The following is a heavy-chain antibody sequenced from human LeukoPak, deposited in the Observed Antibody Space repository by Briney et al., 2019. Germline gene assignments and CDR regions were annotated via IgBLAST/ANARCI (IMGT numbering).Heavy chain of an antibody. CDR2: FDPEDGET. CDR3: ATYLAYQLMAGTTFYAFDI. V-gene: IGHV1-24*01. J-gene: IGHJ3*02. D-gene: IGHD1-7*01. Sequence: ASVKVSCKVSGYTLTELSMHWVRQAPGKGLEWMGGFDPEDGETIYAQKFQGRVTMTEDTSTDTAYMELSSLRSEDTAVYYCATYLAYQLMAGTTFYAFDIWGQGTMVTVSS. CDR1: GYTLTELS.